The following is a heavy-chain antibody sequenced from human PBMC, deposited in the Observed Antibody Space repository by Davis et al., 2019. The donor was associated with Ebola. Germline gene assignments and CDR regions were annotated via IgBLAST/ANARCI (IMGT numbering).Heavy chain of an antibody. CDR2: INHSGST. J-gene: IGHJ5*02. CDR1: GGSFSGYY. D-gene: IGHD3-22*01. Sequence: MPSETLSLTCAVSGGSFSGYYLSWIRQPPGKGLEWIGEINHSGSTNYNPSLKSRVTISVDTSKNQFSLKLSSVTAADTAVYYCARGRARGAIVVAAWFDPWGQGTLVTVSS. V-gene: IGHV4-34*01. CDR3: ARGRARGAIVVAAWFDP.